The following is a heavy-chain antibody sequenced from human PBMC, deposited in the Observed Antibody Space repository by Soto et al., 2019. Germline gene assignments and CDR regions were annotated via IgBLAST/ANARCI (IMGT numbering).Heavy chain of an antibody. CDR3: ARDSGLTGLDV. V-gene: IGHV1-46*01. CDR2: INPSGGST. Sequence: SSMKDSCKSSGYTFTSYYMHCVRHASGQGLEWMGIINPSGGSTSYAQKFQGRVTMTRDTSTSTVYMELSSLRSEDTAVYYCARDSGLTGLDVWGQGTTVTVSS. J-gene: IGHJ6*02. CDR1: GYTFTSYY. D-gene: IGHD3-9*01.